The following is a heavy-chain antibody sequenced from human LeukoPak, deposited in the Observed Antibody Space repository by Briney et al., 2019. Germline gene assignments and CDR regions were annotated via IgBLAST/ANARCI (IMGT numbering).Heavy chain of an antibody. CDR3: AREPFHYDSSGYYYDY. V-gene: IGHV4-4*07. CDR2: IYTSGST. D-gene: IGHD3-22*01. J-gene: IGHJ4*02. Sequence: SETLSLTCTVSGGSISSYYWSWIRQPAGKGLEWIGRIYTSGSTNYNPSPKSRVTMSVDTSKNQFSLKLSSVTAADTAVYYCAREPFHYDSSGYYYDYWGQGTLVTVSS. CDR1: GGSISSYY.